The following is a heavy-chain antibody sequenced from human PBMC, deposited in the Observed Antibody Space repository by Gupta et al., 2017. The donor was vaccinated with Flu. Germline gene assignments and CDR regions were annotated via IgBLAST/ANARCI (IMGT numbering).Heavy chain of an antibody. CDR3: VKDSGPDVESSRYYLDS. D-gene: IGHD3-22*01. V-gene: IGHV3-9*01. J-gene: IGHJ4*02. CDR1: A. Sequence: AMHWVRQPPGKGLEWVSGISWNSAKIGYADSGKGRFTISRDNAKNSLDLQTDSLRDEETALYYCVKDSGPDVESSRYYLDSWGQGALVTVS. CDR2: ISWNSAKI.